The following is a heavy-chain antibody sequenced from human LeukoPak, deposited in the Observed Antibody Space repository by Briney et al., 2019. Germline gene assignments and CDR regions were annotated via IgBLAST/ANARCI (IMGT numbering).Heavy chain of an antibody. CDR2: IYSGGST. Sequence: GGSLRLSCAASGFTFSSYNMNWVRQAPGKGLEWVSVIYSGGSTYYADSVKGRFTISRDNSKNTLYLQMNSLRAEDTAVYYCARGYRRRIFDYWGQGTLVTVSS. CDR3: ARGYRRRIFDY. D-gene: IGHD5-18*01. V-gene: IGHV3-53*01. J-gene: IGHJ4*02. CDR1: GFTFSSYN.